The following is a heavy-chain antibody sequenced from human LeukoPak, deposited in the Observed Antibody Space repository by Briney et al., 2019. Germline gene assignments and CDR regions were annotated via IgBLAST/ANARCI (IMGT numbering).Heavy chain of an antibody. CDR3: ARDSKRDSSWYLQDAFDI. V-gene: IGHV1-69*13. J-gene: IGHJ3*02. D-gene: IGHD6-13*01. CDR2: IIPIFGTA. Sequence: ASVKVSCKASGGTFSSYAISWVRQAPGQGLEWMGGIIPIFGTANYAQKFQGRVTITADESTSTAYMELSSLRSEDTAVYYCARDSKRDSSWYLQDAFDIWGQGTMVTVSS. CDR1: GGTFSSYA.